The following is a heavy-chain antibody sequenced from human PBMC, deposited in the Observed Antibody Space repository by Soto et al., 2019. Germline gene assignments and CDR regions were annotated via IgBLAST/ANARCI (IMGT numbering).Heavy chain of an antibody. CDR1: GFTFSSYW. V-gene: IGHV3-74*01. D-gene: IGHD3-22*01. Sequence: PGGSLRLSCAASGFTFSSYWMHWVRQAPGKGLVWVSRINSDGSRTSYADSAKGRFTISRDNAKNTVYLQMNSLRAEDTAVYYCARGDGVYYDGNAYEVRTWCQGNLLTVSS. CDR3: ARGDGVYYDGNAYEVRT. J-gene: IGHJ4*02. CDR2: INSDGSRT.